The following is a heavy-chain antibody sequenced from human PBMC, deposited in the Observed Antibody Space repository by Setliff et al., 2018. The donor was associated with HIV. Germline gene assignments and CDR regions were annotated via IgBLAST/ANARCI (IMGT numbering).Heavy chain of an antibody. CDR3: GGNGYYSIDY. V-gene: IGHV4-4*02. CDR2: IHHSGST. Sequence: SETLSLTCAVSGGFISSPNWWSWVRQPPGKGPEWIGEIHHSGSTHYNPSLQSRVTISVDKSKSQFSLKPNSVTAADTAVYYCGGNGYYSIDYWGQGTLVTVSS. D-gene: IGHD3-22*01. CDR1: GGFISSPNW. J-gene: IGHJ4*02.